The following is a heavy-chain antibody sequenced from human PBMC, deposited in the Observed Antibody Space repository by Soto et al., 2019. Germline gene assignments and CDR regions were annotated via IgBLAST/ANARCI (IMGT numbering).Heavy chain of an antibody. CDR2: IRSKAYGGTT. D-gene: IGHD6-6*01. CDR1: GFTFGDYA. CDR3: TRDSVGEIDSSGGFDY. V-gene: IGHV3-49*03. J-gene: IGHJ4*02. Sequence: GGSLRLSCTASGFTFGDYAMSWFRQAPGKGLEWVGFIRSKAYGGTTEYAASVKGRFTISRDDSKSIAYLQMNSLKTEDTAVYYCTRDSVGEIDSSGGFDYWGQGTLVTVSS.